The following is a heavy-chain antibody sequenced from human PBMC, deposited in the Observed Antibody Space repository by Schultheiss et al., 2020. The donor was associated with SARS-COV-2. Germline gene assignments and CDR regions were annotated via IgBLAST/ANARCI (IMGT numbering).Heavy chain of an antibody. D-gene: IGHD2-2*01. CDR3: ARVTKSTSCHIDP. CDR1: GGSISNYY. V-gene: IGHV4-59*08. Sequence: SQTLSLTCTVSGGSISNYYWSWIRQPPGKGLEWIGYIYYDGGTKYNPSLKSRVTISVDTSKNQFSLKLSSVTAADTAVYYCARVTKSTSCHIDPWGQGTLVTVSS. CDR2: IYYDGGT. J-gene: IGHJ5*02.